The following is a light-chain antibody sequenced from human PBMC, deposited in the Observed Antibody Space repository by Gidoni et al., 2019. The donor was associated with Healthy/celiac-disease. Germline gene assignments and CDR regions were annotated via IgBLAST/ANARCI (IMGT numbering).Light chain of an antibody. V-gene: IGKV1-5*03. CDR3: QQYKSYSSWT. CDR1: QSISSW. J-gene: IGKJ1*01. CDR2: KAS. Sequence: DIQMTQSPSTLSASVGDRVTITCRASQSISSWLAWYQQKPGKAPKLLIYKASSLESGVPSRFSGSGSGTEFTLTISSLQPDDFATYYCQQYKSYSSWTCGQGTKVEIK.